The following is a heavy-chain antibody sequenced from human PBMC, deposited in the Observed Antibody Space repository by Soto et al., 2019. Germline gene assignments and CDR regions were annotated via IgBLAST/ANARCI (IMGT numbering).Heavy chain of an antibody. CDR1: GGSISSYY. V-gene: IGHV4-59*01. J-gene: IGHJ6*02. Sequence: SLTCTVSGGSISSYYWSWIRQPPGKGLEWIGYIYYSGSTNYNPSLKSRVTISVDTSKNQFSLKLSSVTAADTAVYYCARVPAAAPYYYGMDVWGQGXTVTVSS. CDR2: IYYSGST. CDR3: ARVPAAAPYYYGMDV. D-gene: IGHD6-13*01.